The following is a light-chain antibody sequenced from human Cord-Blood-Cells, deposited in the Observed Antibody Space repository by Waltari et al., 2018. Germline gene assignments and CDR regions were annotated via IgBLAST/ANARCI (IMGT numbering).Light chain of an antibody. J-gene: IGKJ1*01. V-gene: IGKV1-39*01. CDR2: AAS. CDR1: KSISSY. Sequence: DIQMTQSPSSLSASVGDRVTITCRASKSISSYLNWYQPKPGQDPKPLIYAASSLKSGVPSRFSGSGSGTDFTLTISSLQPEDFATYYCQQSYSTPWTFGQGTKVEIK. CDR3: QQSYSTPWT.